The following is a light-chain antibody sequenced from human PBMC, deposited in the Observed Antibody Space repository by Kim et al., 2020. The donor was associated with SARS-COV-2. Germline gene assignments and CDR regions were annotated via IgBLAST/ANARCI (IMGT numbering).Light chain of an antibody. Sequence: SLSPGERATLSCRASQSVSIKLAWYQQIPGRAPRFLIYAASTRATGIPARFSGSGSGTEFTLTISSLQSEDFAVYYCQQYNNWPYTFGQGTKLEI. J-gene: IGKJ2*01. V-gene: IGKV3-15*01. CDR3: QQYNNWPYT. CDR1: QSVSIK. CDR2: AAS.